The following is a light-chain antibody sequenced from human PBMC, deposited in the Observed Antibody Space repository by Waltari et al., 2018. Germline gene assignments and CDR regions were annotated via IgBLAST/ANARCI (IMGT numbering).Light chain of an antibody. CDR2: KAS. CDR3: QQYRNLWT. Sequence: DLQMTKSPSTLSASLEDKVTITCRASQSLSNWLAWYQQKPGKAPKVLIYKASTLESGVPSRFSGSGSGTEFTLTISSLQPDDFATYYCQQYRNLWTFGQGTKVEIK. V-gene: IGKV1-5*03. J-gene: IGKJ1*01. CDR1: QSLSNW.